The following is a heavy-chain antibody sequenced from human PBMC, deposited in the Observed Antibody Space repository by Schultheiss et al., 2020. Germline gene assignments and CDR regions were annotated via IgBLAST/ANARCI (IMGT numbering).Heavy chain of an antibody. CDR3: ASVEDTAMVLPSYYYYGMDV. V-gene: IGHV1-69*13. J-gene: IGHJ6*02. CDR2: IIPIFGTA. Sequence: SVKVSCKASGGTFSSYAISWVRQAPGQGLEWMGGIIPIFGTANYAQKFQGRVTITADESTSTAYMELSSLRSEDTAVYYCASVEDTAMVLPSYYYYGMDVWGQGTTVTVAS. D-gene: IGHD5-18*01. CDR1: GGTFSSYA.